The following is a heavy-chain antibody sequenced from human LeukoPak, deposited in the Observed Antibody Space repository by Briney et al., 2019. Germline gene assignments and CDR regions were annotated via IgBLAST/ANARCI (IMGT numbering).Heavy chain of an antibody. Sequence: PGRSLRLSCAASGFTFSSYAMHWVRQAPGKGLEWVAVISYDGSNKYYADSVKGRFTISRDNSKNTLYLQMNSLRAEDTAVYYCVRVGTYYYDSSGYPADAFDIWGQGTMVTVSS. CDR3: VRVGTYYYDSSGYPADAFDI. CDR1: GFTFSSYA. V-gene: IGHV3-30-3*01. D-gene: IGHD3-22*01. CDR2: ISYDGSNK. J-gene: IGHJ3*02.